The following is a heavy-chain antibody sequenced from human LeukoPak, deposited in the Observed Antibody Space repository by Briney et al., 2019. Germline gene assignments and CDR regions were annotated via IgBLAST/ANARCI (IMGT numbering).Heavy chain of an antibody. CDR1: GGSFNGHH. CDR2: IKHSGST. J-gene: IGHJ6*03. CDR3: ARGTTVTTFQAGTYYYYYIDV. Sequence: PSETLSLTCAVYGGSFNGHHWTWIRQAPGKGLEWIGEIKHSGSTNYNPSLKSRVTISVDTSKTHFPLKLSSATAADTALYYCARGTTVTTFQAGTYYYYYIDVWGKGTTVAVSS. D-gene: IGHD4-17*01. V-gene: IGHV4-34*01.